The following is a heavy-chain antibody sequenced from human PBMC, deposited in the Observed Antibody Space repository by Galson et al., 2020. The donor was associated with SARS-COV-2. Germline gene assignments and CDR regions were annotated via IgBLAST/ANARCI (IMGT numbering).Heavy chain of an antibody. Sequence: SVKVSCKASGGTFSSYAISWVRQAPGQGLEWMGGIIPIFGTANYAQKFQGRVTITADESTSTAYMELSSLRSEDTAVYYCAREGVGGELGDWDFDRWGRGTLVTVSS. D-gene: IGHD1-26*01. V-gene: IGHV1-69*13. J-gene: IGHJ2*01. CDR2: IIPIFGTA. CDR3: AREGVGGELGDWDFDR. CDR1: GGTFSSYA.